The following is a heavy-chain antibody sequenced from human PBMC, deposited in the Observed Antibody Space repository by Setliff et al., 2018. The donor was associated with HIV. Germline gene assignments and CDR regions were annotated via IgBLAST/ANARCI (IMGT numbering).Heavy chain of an antibody. CDR3: AREEVSDGSYYKFDY. CDR1: GYTLSELS. J-gene: IGHJ4*02. V-gene: IGHV1-24*01. CDR2: FDPQDGET. D-gene: IGHD1-26*01. Sequence: GASVKVSCKVYGYTLSELSIHWVRQAPGKGLEWMGYFDPQDGETVYAQKFQGRVTLTEDTSTGTAYMELSGLRSDDTAVYYCAREEVSDGSYYKFDYWGQGTLVTVSS.